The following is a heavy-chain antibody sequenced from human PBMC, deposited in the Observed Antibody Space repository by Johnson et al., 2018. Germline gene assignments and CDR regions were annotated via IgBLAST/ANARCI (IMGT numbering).Heavy chain of an antibody. V-gene: IGHV4-34*01. CDR1: GGSFSGYY. CDR2: INHSGIT. J-gene: IGHJ6*02. D-gene: IGHD3-3*01. Sequence: QVQLQQWGAGLLKPSETLSLTCAVYGGSFSGYYWSWIRQPPGKGLEWIGEINHSGITNYNPSLKSRITISVETSKNQLSLKGNSVTAADTADYYCGRGPGDFYDTRQDVWGQGPTGTVSS. CDR3: GRGPGDFYDTRQDV.